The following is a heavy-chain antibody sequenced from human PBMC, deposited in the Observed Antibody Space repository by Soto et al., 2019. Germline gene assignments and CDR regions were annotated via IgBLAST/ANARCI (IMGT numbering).Heavy chain of an antibody. CDR1: GFTFSSSD. Sequence: GGSLRLSCAASGFTFSSSDMSWVRQAPGKGLEWVSVINDNSAVIHYADSVKGRFSISRDNSKNTLYLQMNSLRAEDTAVYFFGKAVEPRVYDYWCPGTLVTVAS. CDR2: INDNSAVI. V-gene: IGHV3-23*01. J-gene: IGHJ4*02. D-gene: IGHD6-19*01. CDR3: GKAVEPRVYDY.